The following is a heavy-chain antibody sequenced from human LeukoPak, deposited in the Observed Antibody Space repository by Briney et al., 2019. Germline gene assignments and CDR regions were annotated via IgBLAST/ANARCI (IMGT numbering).Heavy chain of an antibody. CDR3: ARKDDILTGIDY. CDR1: GYTFTSYD. V-gene: IGHV1-8*01. J-gene: IGHJ4*02. Sequence: ASVKVSCKASGYTFTSYDTNWVRQATGQGLEWMGWMNPNSGNTGYAQKFQGRVTMTRNTSISTAYMELSSLRSEDMAVYYCARKDDILTGIDYWGQGTLVTVSS. CDR2: MNPNSGNT. D-gene: IGHD3-9*01.